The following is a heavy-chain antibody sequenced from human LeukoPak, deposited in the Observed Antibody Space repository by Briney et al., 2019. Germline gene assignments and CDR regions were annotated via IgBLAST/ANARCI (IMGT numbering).Heavy chain of an antibody. J-gene: IGHJ4*02. V-gene: IGHV7-4-1*02. CDR3: ARGDYETHGYQTR. D-gene: IGHD3-22*01. CDR2: INTNTGNP. CDR1: GYIFTSYV. Sequence: ASVKVSCKASGYIFTSYVLHWVRQAPGRGLEWMGWINTNTGNPTYAQGFTGRFVFSLDTSVSTAYLQISSLKADDTAMYYCARGDYETHGYQTRWGQGTLVTASS.